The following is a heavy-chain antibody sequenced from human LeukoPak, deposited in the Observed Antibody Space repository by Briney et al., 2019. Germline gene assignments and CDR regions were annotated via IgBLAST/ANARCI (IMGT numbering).Heavy chain of an antibody. Sequence: ASVKVSCKASGYTFTSYGISWVRQAPGQGLEWMGWISAYNGNTNYAQKLQGRVTMTTDTSTSTAYMELRSLRSDDTAVYYCARDPTRFWSGYYFDYWGQGTLVTVSS. CDR3: ARDPTRFWSGYYFDY. D-gene: IGHD3-3*01. V-gene: IGHV1-18*01. CDR1: GYTFTSYG. J-gene: IGHJ4*02. CDR2: ISAYNGNT.